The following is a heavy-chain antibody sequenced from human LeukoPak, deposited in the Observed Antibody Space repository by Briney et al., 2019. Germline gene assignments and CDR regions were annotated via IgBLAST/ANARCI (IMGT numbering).Heavy chain of an antibody. CDR2: IYHSGST. CDR1: GGSISSGGYS. V-gene: IGHV4-30-2*01. J-gene: IGHJ4*02. Sequence: SQTLSLTCAVSGGSISSGGYSWSWIRQPPGKGLEWIGYIYHSGSTYYNPSLKSRVTISVDRSKNQFSLKLSSVTAADTAVYYCAGERGEEYSSGWYKRNYFDNWGQGIRVTVSS. CDR3: AGERGEEYSSGWYKRNYFDN. D-gene: IGHD6-19*01.